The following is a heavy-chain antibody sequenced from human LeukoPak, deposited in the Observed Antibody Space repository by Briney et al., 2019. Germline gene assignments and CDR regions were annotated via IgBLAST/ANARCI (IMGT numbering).Heavy chain of an antibody. V-gene: IGHV4-4*09. J-gene: IGHJ4*02. D-gene: IGHD6-19*01. CDR2: IYHSGNT. CDR1: GASMSSNY. Sequence: SETLSLTCNVSGASMSSNYWSWIRQPPGKGLEWIGYIYHSGNTNYSPSLESRVTMSVDESKNQFSLRVHFVSAADTAVYYCASARRAAVAGRFDSWGQGTLVTVSS. CDR3: ASARRAAVAGRFDS.